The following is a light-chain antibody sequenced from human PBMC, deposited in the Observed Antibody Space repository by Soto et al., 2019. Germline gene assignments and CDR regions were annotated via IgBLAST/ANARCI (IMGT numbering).Light chain of an antibody. J-gene: IGLJ1*01. CDR3: SSFTSNSIYV. V-gene: IGLV2-14*03. CDR2: GVT. CDR1: RNDIGTYDY. Sequence: HSALTQPASVSGSPGRSITISCTGNRNDIGTYDYVSWYQQHPGRAPRLLIHGVTTRPSGISGRFSASKSGLTASLTISGLQPEDEADYYCSSFTSNSIYVFGPGTKVTVL.